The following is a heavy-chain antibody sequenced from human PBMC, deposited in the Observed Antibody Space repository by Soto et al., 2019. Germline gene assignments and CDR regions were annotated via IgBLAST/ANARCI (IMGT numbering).Heavy chain of an antibody. CDR3: ASAVYGAGSYYSSPYYGMDV. D-gene: IGHD3-10*01. CDR2: IIPIFGTA. CDR1: GGTFSSYA. Sequence: QVQLVQSGAEVKKPGSSVKVSCKASGGTFSSYAISWVRQAPGQGLEWMGGIIPIFGTANYAQKCQGRVTITADESTSTAYMELSSLRSEDTAVYYCASAVYGAGSYYSSPYYGMDVWGQGTTVTVSS. J-gene: IGHJ6*02. V-gene: IGHV1-69*12.